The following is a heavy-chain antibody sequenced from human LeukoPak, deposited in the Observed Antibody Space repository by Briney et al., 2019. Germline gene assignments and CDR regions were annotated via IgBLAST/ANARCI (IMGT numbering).Heavy chain of an antibody. CDR1: GYTFPSYG. CDR2: ISAYNGNT. V-gene: IGHV1-18*01. CDR3: AREFVHYSSSHDAFDI. Sequence: SVHVSCKASGYTFPSYGISWVRQAPGQGLEWMGWISAYNGNTNYAQKLQGRVTMTTDTSTSTAYMELRSLRSDDTAVYYCAREFVHYSSSHDAFDIWGQGTMVTVSS. J-gene: IGHJ3*02. D-gene: IGHD6-6*01.